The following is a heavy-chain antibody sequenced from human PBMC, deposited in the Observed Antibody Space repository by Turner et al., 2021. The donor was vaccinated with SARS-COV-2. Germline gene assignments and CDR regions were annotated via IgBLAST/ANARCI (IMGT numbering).Heavy chain of an antibody. V-gene: IGHV3-30*18. D-gene: IGHD2-2*02. J-gene: IGHJ6*02. CDR2: ISDDGSNK. CDR1: GFTFSSYG. Sequence: QVQLVESGGGVVQPWRSLRPSCAASGFTFSSYGMHWVRQAPGKGLEWVAVISDDGSNKDYADAVEGRFTISRDNSKNTLYLQMNSLRAEDTAVYYCAKNLIRHYQLLYPPNYYGMDVWGQGTTVTVSS. CDR3: AKNLIRHYQLLYPPNYYGMDV.